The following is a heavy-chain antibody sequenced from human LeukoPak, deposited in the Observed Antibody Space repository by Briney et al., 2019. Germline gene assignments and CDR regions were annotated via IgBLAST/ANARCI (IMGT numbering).Heavy chain of an antibody. D-gene: IGHD5-18*01. CDR3: ARGLSGYSSADYYYGMDV. V-gene: IGHV1-46*01. J-gene: IGHJ6*02. CDR1: GYTFTSYY. CDR2: INPSGGST. Sequence: ASVKVSCKASGYTFTSYYMHWVRQAPGQGLEWMGIINPSGGSTSYAQKFQGRVTMTRDTSTSTVCMELSSLRSEDTAVYYCARGLSGYSSADYYYGMDVWGQGTTVTVSS.